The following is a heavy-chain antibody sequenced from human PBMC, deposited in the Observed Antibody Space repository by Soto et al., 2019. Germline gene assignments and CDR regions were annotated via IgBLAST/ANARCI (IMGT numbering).Heavy chain of an antibody. CDR2: IWYDGSNK. Sequence: HPGGSLRLSCAASGFTFSSYGMHWVRQAPGKGLEWVAVIWYDGSNKYYADSVKGRFTISRDNSKNTLYLQTNSLRAEDTAVYYCARDSTNRGYSGFDAFDIWGQGTMVTVSS. CDR3: ARDSTNRGYSGFDAFDI. J-gene: IGHJ3*02. V-gene: IGHV3-33*01. CDR1: GFTFSSYG. D-gene: IGHD5-12*01.